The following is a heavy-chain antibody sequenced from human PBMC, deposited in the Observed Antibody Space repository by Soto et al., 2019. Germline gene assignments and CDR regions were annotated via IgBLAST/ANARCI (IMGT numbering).Heavy chain of an antibody. J-gene: IGHJ3*02. D-gene: IGHD4-17*01. CDR2: IIPVLDKP. V-gene: IGHV1-69*02. CDR3: AKPGDYNDHDAFDI. CDR1: GGVFSSYT. Sequence: QVQLVQSGAEVQKPGSSVRVSCKASGGVFSSYTINWLRQAPGQGLEWMGRIIPVLDKPNYAQKFQGRVTISADKSTSTAYMELSSLTSEDTAVYFCAKPGDYNDHDAFDIWGQGTRVTVSS.